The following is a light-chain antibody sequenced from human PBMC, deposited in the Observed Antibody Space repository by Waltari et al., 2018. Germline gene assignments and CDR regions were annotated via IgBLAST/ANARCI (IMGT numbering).Light chain of an antibody. J-gene: IGKJ4*01. V-gene: IGKV1-5*03. CDR2: KVS. Sequence: DIQMTQSPSTLSASVGDRVTITCRASQIISTWLAWYQQKPGKAPKLLIYKVSGLESGVPSRFSGSGSGTEFTLTISSLQPDDFATYYCQQYNDYPLTFGGGTKVEIK. CDR3: QQYNDYPLT. CDR1: QIISTW.